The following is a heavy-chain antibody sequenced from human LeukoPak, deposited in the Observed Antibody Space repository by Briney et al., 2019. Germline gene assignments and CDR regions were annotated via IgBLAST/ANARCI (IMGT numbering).Heavy chain of an antibody. CDR3: ARLHADTSLTPYYYYIYV. D-gene: IGHD5-18*01. CDR1: GGSISTYY. CDR2: MQYTGNS. Sequence: SETLSLICTVSGGSISTYYWNWIRKTPGKGLEWIGFMQYTGNSQYNPSLKSRVTMFVDTSKNQFSLKLSSVTAADTAVYYCARLHADTSLTPYYYYIYVWGKGTTVTVSS. J-gene: IGHJ6*03. V-gene: IGHV4-59*01.